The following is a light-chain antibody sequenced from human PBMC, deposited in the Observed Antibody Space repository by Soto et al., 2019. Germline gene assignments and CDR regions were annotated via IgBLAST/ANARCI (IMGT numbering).Light chain of an antibody. J-gene: IGKJ2*01. CDR1: QSISNW. Sequence: DIQMTQSPSTLSASVGDRVTITCRASQSISNWLAWYQQKPGKAPKLLIYDSSNLASGVPSRFRGSGSGTEFTLTISGLQPDDFATCYCQQYDTYSRTFGQGTNLEI. V-gene: IGKV1-5*01. CDR2: DSS. CDR3: QQYDTYSRT.